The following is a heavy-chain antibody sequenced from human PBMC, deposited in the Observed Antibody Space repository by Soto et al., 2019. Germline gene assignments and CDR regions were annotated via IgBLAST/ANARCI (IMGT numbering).Heavy chain of an antibody. V-gene: IGHV3-15*07. Sequence: EVQLVESGGGLVKPGDSLRLSCAASGFTFGNAWMNWVRQAPGKGLEWVGRIKSKTDGETTDYAAPVKGRFTISRDDSKTTLYLQMNNLKTEDTAVYYCRWFHYWGQGTLVTVSS. J-gene: IGHJ4*02. CDR2: IKSKTDGETT. CDR1: GFTFGNAW. CDR3: RWFHY. D-gene: IGHD3-10*01.